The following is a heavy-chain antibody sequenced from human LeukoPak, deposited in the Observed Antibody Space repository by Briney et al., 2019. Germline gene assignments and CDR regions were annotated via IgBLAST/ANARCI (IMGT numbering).Heavy chain of an antibody. Sequence: TGGSLRLSCAASGFTFNNYAMSWVRQAPGKGLEWFSGISGSGAGTYYTDSVKGRFTISRDNSKNTLYLQMNSLRAEDTAVYYCVQKVVVSSREGYWGQGTLVTVSS. J-gene: IGHJ4*02. CDR3: VQKVVVSSREGY. V-gene: IGHV3-23*01. D-gene: IGHD3-22*01. CDR2: ISGSGAGT. CDR1: GFTFNNYA.